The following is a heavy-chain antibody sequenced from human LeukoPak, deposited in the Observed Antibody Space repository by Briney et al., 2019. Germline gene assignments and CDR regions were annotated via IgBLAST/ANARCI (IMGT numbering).Heavy chain of an antibody. CDR1: GFTFSSYS. CDR2: ISSSSSYI. J-gene: IGHJ4*02. Sequence: GGSLRLSCAASGFTFSSYSMNWVRQAPGKGLEWVSSISSSSSYIYYADSVKGRFTISRDNAKNSLYLQMNSLRAEDTAAYYCARQETYYYDSSGYYFDYWGQGTLVTVSS. V-gene: IGHV3-21*01. D-gene: IGHD3-22*01. CDR3: ARQETYYYDSSGYYFDY.